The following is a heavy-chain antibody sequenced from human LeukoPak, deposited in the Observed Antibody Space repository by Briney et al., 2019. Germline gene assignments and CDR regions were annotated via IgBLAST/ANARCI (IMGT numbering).Heavy chain of an antibody. J-gene: IGHJ6*04. Sequence: GGSLRLSCAASGFTFSDYYMSWIRQAPGKGLEWVSYISSGGSTIYYADSVKGRFTISRDNAKNSLYLQMNSLRAEDTAVYFCAKSTRAVMAMMDVWGKGTTVTVSS. V-gene: IGHV3-11*04. D-gene: IGHD3-16*01. CDR2: ISSGGSTI. CDR1: GFTFSDYY. CDR3: AKSTRAVMAMMDV.